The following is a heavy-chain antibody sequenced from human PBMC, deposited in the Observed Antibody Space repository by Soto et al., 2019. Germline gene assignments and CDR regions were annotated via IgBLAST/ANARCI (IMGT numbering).Heavy chain of an antibody. Sequence: AEPLSPTGSVSGGSMSDYYCSWIRQPPGKGLEYIGYIFYTGSTSYNASLTSRVAISLDTPNNQISLKLKSVTAADTAVYYCARSGDSLGGVIWGKGIQVNVSS. CDR2: IFYTGST. CDR3: ARSGDSLGGVI. D-gene: IGHD3-10*01. V-gene: IGHV4-59*01. J-gene: IGHJ4*02. CDR1: GGSMSDYY.